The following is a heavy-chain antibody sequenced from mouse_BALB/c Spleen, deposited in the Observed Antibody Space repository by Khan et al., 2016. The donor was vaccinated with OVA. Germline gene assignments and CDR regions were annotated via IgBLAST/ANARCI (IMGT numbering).Heavy chain of an antibody. V-gene: IGHV1S135*01. CDR1: GYSFTDFN. CDR2: IDPYSGGN. Sequence: EVQLQQSGPELVKPVASVKVSCKASGYSFTDFNMFWVKQSHGKSLEWIGYIDPYSGGNIYNQRFKGKASLTVDKSSSTAFMHLNSLTSEDSAVYYCALIYYYGSGFDYWGQGTTVTVSS. D-gene: IGHD1-1*01. J-gene: IGHJ2*01. CDR3: ALIYYYGSGFDY.